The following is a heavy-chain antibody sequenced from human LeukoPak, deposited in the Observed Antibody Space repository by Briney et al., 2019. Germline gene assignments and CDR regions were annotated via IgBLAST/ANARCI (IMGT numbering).Heavy chain of an antibody. CDR1: GGTFSSYA. V-gene: IGHV1-69*04. CDR3: ARGRDGYNPSDAFDI. Sequence: ASVKVSCKASGGTFSSYAISWVRQAPGQGLEWMGRIIPILGIANYAQKFQGRVTITADESTSTAYMELSSLRSEDTAVYYCARGRDGYNPSDAFDIWGQGTMVTVSS. J-gene: IGHJ3*02. D-gene: IGHD5-24*01. CDR2: IIPILGIA.